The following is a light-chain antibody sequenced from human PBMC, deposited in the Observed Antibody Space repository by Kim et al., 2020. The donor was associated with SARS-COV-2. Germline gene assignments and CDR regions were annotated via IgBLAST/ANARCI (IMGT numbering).Light chain of an antibody. CDR2: AAS. Sequence: PGERATLSCRASQSVSSSYLAWYQQKPGQAPRLLIYAASSRATGIPDRFSGSGSGTDFTLTINRLEPEDFAVYYCQQYGSSPMYTFGQGTKVDIK. CDR3: QQYGSSPMYT. V-gene: IGKV3-20*01. J-gene: IGKJ2*01. CDR1: QSVSSSY.